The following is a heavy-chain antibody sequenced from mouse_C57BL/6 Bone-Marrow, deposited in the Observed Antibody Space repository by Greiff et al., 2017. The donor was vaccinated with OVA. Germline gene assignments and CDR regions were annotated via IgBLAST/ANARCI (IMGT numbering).Heavy chain of an antibody. D-gene: IGHD1-1*01. V-gene: IGHV5-12*01. CDR3: ARHDDLYVNYWYFDV. Sequence: EVKLVESGGGLVQPGGSLKLSCAASGFTFSDYYMYWVRQTPEKRLERVAYISNGGGSTYYPDTVKGRFTISRDNAKNTLYLQMSRLKSEDTAMYYCARHDDLYVNYWYFDVWGTGTTVTVSS. J-gene: IGHJ1*03. CDR1: GFTFSDYY. CDR2: ISNGGGST.